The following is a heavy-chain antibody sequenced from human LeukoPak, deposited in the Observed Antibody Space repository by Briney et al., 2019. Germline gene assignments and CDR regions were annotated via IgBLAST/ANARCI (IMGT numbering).Heavy chain of an antibody. V-gene: IGHV1-18*04. CDR3: ARDYDSRGPRCGMDV. CDR1: GYTFTSYC. J-gene: IGHJ6*02. Sequence: ASVKVSCKASGYTFTSYCINWVRQAPGQGLEWMGWINAYNGNTNYAQKLQGRVTMTTDTSTSTAYMELSSLRSDDTAVYYCARDYDSRGPRCGMDVWGQGTSVTVSS. CDR2: INAYNGNT. D-gene: IGHD3-16*01.